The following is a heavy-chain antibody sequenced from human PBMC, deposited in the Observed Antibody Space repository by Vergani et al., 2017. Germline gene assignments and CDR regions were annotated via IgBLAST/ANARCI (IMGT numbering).Heavy chain of an antibody. CDR2: ISGSGGST. CDR1: GFTFSSYA. Sequence: EVQLLESGGGLVQPGGSLRLSCAASGFTFSSYAMSWVRQAPGKGLEWVSAISGSGGSTDYADSVKGRFTISRDNSKNTLYLQMNSLRAEDTAVYYCAKGHHYSGSYIRYFDYWGQGTLVTVSS. CDR3: AKGHHYSGSYIRYFDY. V-gene: IGHV3-23*01. D-gene: IGHD1-26*01. J-gene: IGHJ4*02.